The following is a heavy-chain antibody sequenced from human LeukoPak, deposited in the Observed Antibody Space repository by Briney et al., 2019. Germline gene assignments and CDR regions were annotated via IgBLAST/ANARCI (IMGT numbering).Heavy chain of an antibody. CDR1: GGSISNYY. V-gene: IGHV4-4*07. CDR3: ARGPYRGDCYFDY. J-gene: IGHJ4*02. D-gene: IGHD2-21*02. CDR2: IYTSGTT. Sequence: SETLSLTCTVSGGSISNYYWSWIRQPAGKGLEWIGRIYTSGTTNYNPSLQSRVTMSVDTSKNQFSLKLSSVTAADTAVYFCARGPYRGDCYFDYWGQGTLVTVSS.